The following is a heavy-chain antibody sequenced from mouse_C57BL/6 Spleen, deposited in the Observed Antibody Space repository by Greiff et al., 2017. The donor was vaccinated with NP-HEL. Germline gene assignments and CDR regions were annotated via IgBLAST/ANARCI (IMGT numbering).Heavy chain of an antibody. D-gene: IGHD2-3*01. CDR2: IYPGAGDT. J-gene: IGHJ3*01. CDR3: AGERWLRFAY. V-gene: IGHV1-82*01. Sequence: QVQLQQSGPELVQPGASVLISCTASGYAFSISWMNWVKQRPGKGLEWIGPIYPGAGDTNYNGKFTGKATLTADKSSSTAYMRLSSLTSDNSAVYCCAGERWLRFAYWGKGALGTVCA. CDR1: GYAFSISW.